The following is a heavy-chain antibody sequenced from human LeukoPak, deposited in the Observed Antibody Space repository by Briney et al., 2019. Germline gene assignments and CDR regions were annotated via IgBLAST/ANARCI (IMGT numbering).Heavy chain of an antibody. CDR3: AKVGDYGLLYYYYYYMDV. Sequence: GGSLRLSCAASGFTFSSYAMSWVRQAPGKGLEWVSAISGSGGSTYYADSVKGRFTISRDNSKNTLYLQMNSLRAEDTAVYYCAKVGDYGLLYYYYYYMDVWGKGTTVTVSS. V-gene: IGHV3-23*01. D-gene: IGHD4-17*01. CDR1: GFTFSSYA. J-gene: IGHJ6*03. CDR2: ISGSGGST.